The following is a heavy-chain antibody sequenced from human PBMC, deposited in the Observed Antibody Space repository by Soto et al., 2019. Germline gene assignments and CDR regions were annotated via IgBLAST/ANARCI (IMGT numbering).Heavy chain of an antibody. Sequence: GASVKVSCKASGGTFSSYTISLVRQAPGQGLEWMGRIIPILGIANYAQKFQGRVTITADKSTSTAYLELSSLRSEDTAVYYCARGGSAPYYYYGMDVWGQGTTVTVSS. V-gene: IGHV1-69*02. CDR2: IIPILGIA. CDR1: GGTFSSYT. CDR3: ARGGSAPYYYYGMDV. D-gene: IGHD6-19*01. J-gene: IGHJ6*02.